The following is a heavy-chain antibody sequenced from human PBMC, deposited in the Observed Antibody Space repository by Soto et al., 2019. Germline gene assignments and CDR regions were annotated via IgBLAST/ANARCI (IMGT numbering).Heavy chain of an antibody. D-gene: IGHD6-19*01. CDR1: GFTFSSYS. CDR3: ARGNSSGWYFLWGAFDI. J-gene: IGHJ3*02. Sequence: PGGSLRLSCAASGFTFSSYSMNWVRQAPGKGLEWVSYISSSSSTIYYADSVKGRFTISRDNAKNSLYLQMNSLRAEDTAVYYCARGNSSGWYFLWGAFDIWGQGTMVTVSS. CDR2: ISSSSSTI. V-gene: IGHV3-48*01.